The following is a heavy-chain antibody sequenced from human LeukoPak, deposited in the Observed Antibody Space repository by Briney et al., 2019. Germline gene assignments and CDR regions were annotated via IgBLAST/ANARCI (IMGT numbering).Heavy chain of an antibody. V-gene: IGHV4-59*11. CDR2: MFFTGDT. J-gene: IGHJ4*02. D-gene: IGHD4-23*01. CDR3: AKEGNDYGANSIDY. CDR1: GGSISSHY. Sequence: PSETLSLTCTVSGGSISSHYWAWLRQPPGKGLEWIGWMFFTGDTNCNPSLKSRVTISVDHSKNQFSLKLMSVTAADTAVYYCAKEGNDYGANSIDYWGQGTLVTVSS.